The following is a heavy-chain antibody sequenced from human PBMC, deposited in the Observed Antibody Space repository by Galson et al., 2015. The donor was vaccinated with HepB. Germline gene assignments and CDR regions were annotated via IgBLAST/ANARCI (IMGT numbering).Heavy chain of an antibody. V-gene: IGHV3-9*01. Sequence: SLRLSCAASGFTFDDYAMHWVRQAPGKGLEWVSGISWNSGSIGYADSVKGRFTISRDNAKNSLYLQMNSLRAEDTALYYCAKAEEAPEAFDIWGQGTMVTVSS. J-gene: IGHJ3*02. CDR2: ISWNSGSI. CDR3: AKAEEAPEAFDI. CDR1: GFTFDDYA.